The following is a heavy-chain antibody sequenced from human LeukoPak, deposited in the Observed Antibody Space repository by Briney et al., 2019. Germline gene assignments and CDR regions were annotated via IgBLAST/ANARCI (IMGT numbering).Heavy chain of an antibody. CDR2: ITGSGGTT. J-gene: IGHJ4*02. Sequence: PGGSLRLSCAASGFTFSNYAMSWVRQAPGKGLEWVSSITGSGGTTYYADSVKGRFTISRDNSRNTLYLQMNSLSAEDTAIFYCAKQINVWGVAHIDYWGQGTLVTVSS. CDR1: GFTFSNYA. V-gene: IGHV3-23*01. CDR3: AKQINVWGVAHIDY. D-gene: IGHD3-16*01.